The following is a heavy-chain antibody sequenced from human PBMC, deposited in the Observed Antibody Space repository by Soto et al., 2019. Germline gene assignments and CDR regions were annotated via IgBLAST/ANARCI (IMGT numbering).Heavy chain of an antibody. CDR1: GGTFSSYA. D-gene: IGHD3-22*01. J-gene: IGHJ4*02. CDR3: ARGAYCSTGYSSCPFVA. CDR2: IIPIFGTA. Sequence: GDSVPVSRKASGGTFSSYAISRVRQAPGQGLEWMGGIIPIFGTANYAQKFQGRVTINADESTSKASMELSSLISEGTGQDYGARGAYCSTGYSSCPFVAWGQGT. V-gene: IGHV1-69*01.